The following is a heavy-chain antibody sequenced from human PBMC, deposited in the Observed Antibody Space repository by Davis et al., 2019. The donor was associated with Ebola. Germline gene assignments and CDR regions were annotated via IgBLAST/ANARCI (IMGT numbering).Heavy chain of an antibody. D-gene: IGHD5-24*01. V-gene: IGHV3-53*01. CDR2: VTPGGDS. CDR1: GFTVSSNY. Sequence: GESLKISCAASGFTVSSNYMNWVRQAPGKGLEWVSLVTPGGDSFYADSVKGRFATSRDNSMNTRYLQMNSLRDDDTAVYHCVSRRDGYSSNCWGQGTLVTVSS. CDR3: VSRRDGYSSNC. J-gene: IGHJ4*02.